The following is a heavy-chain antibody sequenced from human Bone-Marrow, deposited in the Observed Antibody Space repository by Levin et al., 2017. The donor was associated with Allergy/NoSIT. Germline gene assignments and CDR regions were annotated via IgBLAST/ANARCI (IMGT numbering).Heavy chain of an antibody. CDR2: IDWDDDK. Sequence: SGPTLVKPTQTLTLTCTFSGFSLSTSGMCVSWIRQPPGKALEWLARIDWDDDKYYSTSLKTRLTISKDTSKNQVVLTMTNMDPVDTATYYCARIRRGAYGSGSYILDYWGQGTLVTVSS. CDR1: GFSLSTSGMC. D-gene: IGHD3-10*01. CDR3: ARIRRGAYGSGSYILDY. J-gene: IGHJ4*02. V-gene: IGHV2-70*11.